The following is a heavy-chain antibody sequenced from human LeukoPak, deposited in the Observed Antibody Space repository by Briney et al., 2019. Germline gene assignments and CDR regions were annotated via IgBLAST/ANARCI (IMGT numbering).Heavy chain of an antibody. J-gene: IGHJ4*02. CDR2: INPSGGST. CDR1: GYTFTSYY. CDR3: AREGNGDYALSY. D-gene: IGHD4-17*01. V-gene: IGHV1-46*01. Sequence: ASVTVSCTASGYTFTSYYMHWVRQAPGQGLEWMGIINPSGGSTSYAQKFQGRVTMTRDTSTSTVYMELSSLRSEDTAVYYCAREGNGDYALSYWGQGTLVTVSS.